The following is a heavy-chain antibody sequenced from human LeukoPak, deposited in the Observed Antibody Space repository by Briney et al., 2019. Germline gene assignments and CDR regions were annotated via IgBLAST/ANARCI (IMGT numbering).Heavy chain of an antibody. D-gene: IGHD3-10*01. CDR3: ARDSVDGSGTYYNDSPDY. CDR2: ISAYNGNT. V-gene: IGHV1-18*01. J-gene: IGHJ4*02. Sequence: GASVKVSCKASGYTFTSYGISWVRQAPGQGLEWMAWISAYNGNTDYAQNLRGRVTTTTDTSTSTAYMELRSLSSDDTAVYYCARDSVDGSGTYYNDSPDYWGQGTLVTVSS. CDR1: GYTFTSYG.